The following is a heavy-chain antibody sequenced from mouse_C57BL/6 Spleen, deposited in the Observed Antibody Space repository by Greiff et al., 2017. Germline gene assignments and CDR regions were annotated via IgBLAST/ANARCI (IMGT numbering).Heavy chain of an antibody. V-gene: IGHV5-6*01. CDR3: ATLLRYYFDY. CDR2: ISSGGSYT. D-gene: IGHD1-1*01. Sequence: EVQRVESGGDLVKPGGSLKLSCAASGFTFSSYGMSWVRQTPDKRLEWVATISSGGSYTYYPDSVKGRFTISRDNAKNTLYLQMSSLKSEDTAMYYCATLLRYYFDYWGQGTTLTVSS. CDR1: GFTFSSYG. J-gene: IGHJ2*01.